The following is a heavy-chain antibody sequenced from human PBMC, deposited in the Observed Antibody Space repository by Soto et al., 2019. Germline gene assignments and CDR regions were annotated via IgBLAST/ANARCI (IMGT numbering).Heavy chain of an antibody. CDR2: INHSGST. CDR3: ARGRYCSSTSCYTDMDV. D-gene: IGHD2-2*02. V-gene: IGHV4-30-2*01. J-gene: IGHJ6*02. CDR1: GGSISSGGYS. Sequence: SETLSLTCAVSGGSISSGGYSWSWIRQPPGKGLEWIGEINHSGSTNYIPSLKSRVTISVDTSKNQFSLKLSSVTAADTAVYYCARGRYCSSTSCYTDMDVWGQGTTVTVSS.